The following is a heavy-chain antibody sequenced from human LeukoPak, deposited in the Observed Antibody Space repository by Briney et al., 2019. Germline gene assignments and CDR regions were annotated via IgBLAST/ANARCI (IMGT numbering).Heavy chain of an antibody. CDR1: GYTFTSYG. D-gene: IGHD1-26*01. J-gene: IGHJ6*02. Sequence: ASVKVSCKASGYTFTSYGISWVRQAPGQGLEWMGWISAYSGNTNYAQKLQGRVTTTTDTSTSTAYMELRSLRSDDTAVYYCAREVGSYYYYGMDVWGQGTTVTVSS. CDR2: ISAYSGNT. CDR3: AREVGSYYYYGMDV. V-gene: IGHV1-18*01.